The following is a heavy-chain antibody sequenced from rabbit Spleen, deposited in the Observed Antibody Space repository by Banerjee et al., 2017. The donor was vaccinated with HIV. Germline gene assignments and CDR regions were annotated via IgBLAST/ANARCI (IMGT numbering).Heavy chain of an antibody. CDR3: ARDTGTSFSTYGMDL. J-gene: IGHJ6*01. V-gene: IGHV1S45*01. Sequence: LEESGGGLVKPGGSLTLTCTVSGFSFSSNWICWVRQAPGKGLEWIACIATGSSGFTYYASWAKGRFTCSKASSTTVTLQMTSLTAADTATYFCARDTGTSFSTYGMDLWGQGTLVTVS. D-gene: IGHD8-1*01. CDR1: GFSFSSNW. CDR2: IATGSSGFT.